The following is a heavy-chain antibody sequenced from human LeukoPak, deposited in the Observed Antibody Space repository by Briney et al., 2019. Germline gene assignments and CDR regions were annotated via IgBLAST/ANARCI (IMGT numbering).Heavy chain of an antibody. Sequence: PGGSLRLSCAASGFTFTNYTMSWVRQAPGKGLEWVASINSRSAYIYYALSLRGRFTISRDNAKYSLFLQMNSLGAEDTALYYCARDPADDYEIGPFDVWGQGTLVTVSS. V-gene: IGHV3-21*01. CDR3: ARDPADDYEIGPFDV. CDR2: INSRSAYI. J-gene: IGHJ3*01. D-gene: IGHD4-17*01. CDR1: GFTFTNYT.